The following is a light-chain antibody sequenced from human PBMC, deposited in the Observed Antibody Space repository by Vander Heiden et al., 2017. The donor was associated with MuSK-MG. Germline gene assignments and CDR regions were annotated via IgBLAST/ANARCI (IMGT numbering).Light chain of an antibody. J-gene: IGLJ3*02. CDR2: AVS. V-gene: IGLV2-14*01. Sequence: QSALTQPASVSGSPGQSITISCTGTSSDVGGNTYVSWYQQHPGKAPKLVMSAVSDRPSGVSNRFSGSKSGNTASLTISGLQPEDEAAYYCSSYTTSSTRVFGGGTKLTVL. CDR1: SSDVGGNTY. CDR3: SSYTTSSTRV.